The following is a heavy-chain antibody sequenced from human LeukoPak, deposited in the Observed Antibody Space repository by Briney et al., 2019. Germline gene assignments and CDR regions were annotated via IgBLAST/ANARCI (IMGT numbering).Heavy chain of an antibody. J-gene: IGHJ4*02. CDR1: GGSISSYY. V-gene: IGHV4-59*01. D-gene: IGHD5-18*01. Sequence: SETLSLTCTVSGGSISSYYWSWIRQPPGKGLGWIGYIYYSGSTNYNPSLKSRVTISVDTSKNQFSLKLSSVTAADTAVYYCARGGYSYGHLGNYFDYWGQGTLVTVSS. CDR2: IYYSGST. CDR3: ARGGYSYGHLGNYFDY.